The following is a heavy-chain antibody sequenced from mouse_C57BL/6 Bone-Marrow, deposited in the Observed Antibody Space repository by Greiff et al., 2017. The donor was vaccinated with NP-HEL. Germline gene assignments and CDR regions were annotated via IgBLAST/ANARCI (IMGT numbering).Heavy chain of an antibody. J-gene: IGHJ4*01. CDR1: GFTFSNYW. D-gene: IGHD1-1*01. V-gene: IGHV6-3*01. Sequence: EVKVVESGGGLVQPGGSMKLSCVASGFTFSNYWMNWVRQSPEKGLEWVAQIRLKSDNYATHYAESVKGRFTISRDDSKSSVYLQMNNLRAEDTGIYYCTGGITTVVEDYAMDYWGQGTSVTVSS. CDR3: TGGITTVVEDYAMDY. CDR2: IRLKSDNYAT.